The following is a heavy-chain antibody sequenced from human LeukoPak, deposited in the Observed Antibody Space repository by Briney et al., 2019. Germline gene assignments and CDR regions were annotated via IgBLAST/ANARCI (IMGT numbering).Heavy chain of an antibody. V-gene: IGHV3-7*01. J-gene: IGHJ4*02. D-gene: IGHD5-18*01. CDR2: IKQDGSEK. CDR3: ARWGYTSGYYYFDY. Sequence: GGSLRLSCAASGFTFSSYWMSWVRQAPGKGLEWVANIKQDGSEKYYVDSVKGRFTISRDNAKSSLYLQMNSLRPADTAVYYCARWGYTSGYYYFDYWGQGTLVTVSS. CDR1: GFTFSSYW.